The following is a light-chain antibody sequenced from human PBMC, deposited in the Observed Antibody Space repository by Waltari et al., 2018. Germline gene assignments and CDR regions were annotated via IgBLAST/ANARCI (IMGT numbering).Light chain of an antibody. CDR3: QQYLSTPPT. CDR1: QSVLYSSNNKNY. Sequence: DIVMTQSPDSLAVSLGERATINCKSSQSVLYSSNNKNYLAWYQQKPGQPPKLLIYWASTRESGVPDRFSGSGSGTDFTLTISSLQAEDVAVYYCQQYLSTPPTFGQGP. CDR2: WAS. V-gene: IGKV4-1*01. J-gene: IGKJ1*01.